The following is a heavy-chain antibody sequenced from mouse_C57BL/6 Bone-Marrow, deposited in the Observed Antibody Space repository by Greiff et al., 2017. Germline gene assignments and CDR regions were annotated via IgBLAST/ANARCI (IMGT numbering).Heavy chain of an antibody. J-gene: IGHJ2*01. V-gene: IGHV5-6*01. D-gene: IGHD2-3*01. CDR1: GFTFSSYG. CDR2: ISSGGSYT. Sequence: EVQVVESGGDLVKPGGSLKLSCAASGFTFSSYGMSWVRQTPDKRLEWVATISSGGSYTYYPDSVKGRFTISRDNAKNTLYLQMSSLKSEDTAMYYCARHGYDGYYGYWGQGTTLTVSS. CDR3: ARHGYDGYYGY.